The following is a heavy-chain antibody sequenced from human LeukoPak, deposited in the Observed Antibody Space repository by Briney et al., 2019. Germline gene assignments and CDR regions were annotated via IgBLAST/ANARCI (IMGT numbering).Heavy chain of an antibody. CDR2: INPNSGGI. CDR3: ARVGLGSCSSTTCYGRAFDI. CDR1: GYTFTGYY. V-gene: IGHV1-2*02. J-gene: IGHJ3*02. D-gene: IGHD2-2*01. Sequence: ASVKVSCKASGYTFTGYYMHWVRQAPGQGLEWMGWINPNSGGINYAQKFQGRVTMTRDTSISTAYMELSRLRSDDTAVYYCARVGLGSCSSTTCYGRAFDIWGQGTMVTVFS.